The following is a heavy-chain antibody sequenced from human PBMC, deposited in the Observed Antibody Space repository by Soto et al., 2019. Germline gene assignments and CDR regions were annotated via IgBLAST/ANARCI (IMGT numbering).Heavy chain of an antibody. CDR1: GGSISSYY. Sequence: SDTLSLTCTVSGGSISSYYWSWIRQPPGKGLEWIGYIYYSGSTNYNPSLKSRVTISVDTSKNQFSLKLSSVTAADTAVYYCARNFRSTGYSGYGDYYSYYYMDVWGKGTTVTVSS. V-gene: IGHV4-59*01. CDR3: ARNFRSTGYSGYGDYYSYYYMDV. J-gene: IGHJ6*03. CDR2: IYYSGST. D-gene: IGHD5-12*01.